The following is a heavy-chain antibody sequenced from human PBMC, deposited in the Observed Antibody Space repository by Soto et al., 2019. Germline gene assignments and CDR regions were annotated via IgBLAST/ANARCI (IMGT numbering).Heavy chain of an antibody. D-gene: IGHD6-6*01. CDR1: GFSLTTTGVG. Sequence: QISLKESGPALVKPTQTLTLTCSFSGFSLTTTGVGVGWIRQPPGKALEWLALIYWDDDERYNPSLKNRLTITKDTSKIPVVLTMTNVDPVDTATYYCALSIAARPFDSWGQGTLVTVSP. CDR2: IYWDDDE. CDR3: ALSIAARPFDS. J-gene: IGHJ4*02. V-gene: IGHV2-5*02.